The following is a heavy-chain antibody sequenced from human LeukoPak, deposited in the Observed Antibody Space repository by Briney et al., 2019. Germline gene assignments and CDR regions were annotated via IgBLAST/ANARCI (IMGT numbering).Heavy chain of an antibody. CDR1: GFTFSSYW. D-gene: IGHD3-22*01. CDR2: ISGSGGST. CDR3: AKSLRAGGSGYLFAY. Sequence: QPGGSLRLSCAASGFTFSSYWMRWVRQAPGKGLEWVSAISGSGGSTYYAGSVKGRFTISRDNSKNTLYLQMNSLRGEDTAVYYCAKSLRAGGSGYLFAYWGQGTLVTVSS. V-gene: IGHV3-23*01. J-gene: IGHJ4*02.